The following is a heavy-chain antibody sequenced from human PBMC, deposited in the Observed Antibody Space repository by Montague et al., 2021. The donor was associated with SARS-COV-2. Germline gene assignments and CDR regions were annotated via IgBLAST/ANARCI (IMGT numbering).Heavy chain of an antibody. D-gene: IGHD1-26*01. CDR1: GFTFSNYW. CDR3: ASPLWHWDLGVDY. V-gene: IGHV3-74*01. CDR2: IKSDGSNT. Sequence: LRLSCAASGFTFSNYWMHWVRQAPGKGLVWVSRIKSDGSNTNYADFVKGRFTISRDNAKNTLFLQMNSLTVEDTAVYYCASPLWHWDLGVDYWGQGTLVTVSS. J-gene: IGHJ4*02.